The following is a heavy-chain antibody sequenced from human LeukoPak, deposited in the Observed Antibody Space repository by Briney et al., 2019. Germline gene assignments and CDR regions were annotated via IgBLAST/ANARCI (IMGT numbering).Heavy chain of an antibody. Sequence: SETLSLTCTVSGGSVSSSSYYWGWIRQPPGKGLEWIGNIYYSGSTYYNPSLKSRVTISVDTSKNQFSLKPSSVTAADTAVYYCARDADPFDYWGQGTLVTVSS. CDR2: IYYSGST. J-gene: IGHJ4*02. CDR3: ARDADPFDY. CDR1: GGSVSSSSYY. V-gene: IGHV4-39*07.